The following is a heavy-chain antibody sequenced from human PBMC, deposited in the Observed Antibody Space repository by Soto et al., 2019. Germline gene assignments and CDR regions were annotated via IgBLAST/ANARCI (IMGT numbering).Heavy chain of an antibody. CDR2: IYYSGST. V-gene: IGHV4-59*01. J-gene: IGHJ6*02. CDR3: ARARLGAYYYYYGMDV. Sequence: SETLSLTCTVSGGSISSYYWSWIRQPPGKGLEWIGYIYYSGSTNYNPSLKSRVTISVDTSKNQFSLKLSSVTAADTAVYYCARARLGAYYYYYGMDVWGQGTTVTVSS. CDR1: GGSISSYY. D-gene: IGHD7-27*01.